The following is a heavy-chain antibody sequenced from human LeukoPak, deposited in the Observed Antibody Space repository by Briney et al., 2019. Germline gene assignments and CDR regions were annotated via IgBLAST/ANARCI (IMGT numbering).Heavy chain of an antibody. CDR1: GDSVSSKNGA. CDR2: TYYKSKWYD. CDR3: ARDLGTSGWYTFDF. V-gene: IGHV6-1*01. Sequence: SQTLSLTCAISGDSVSSKNGAWNWIRQSPSRGLEWLGRTYYKSKWYDEYADSVKGRVTISPDTSKNQFSLHVYSVTPEDTAVYYCARDLGTSGWYTFDFWGQGTLVTVSS. D-gene: IGHD6-19*01. J-gene: IGHJ5*01.